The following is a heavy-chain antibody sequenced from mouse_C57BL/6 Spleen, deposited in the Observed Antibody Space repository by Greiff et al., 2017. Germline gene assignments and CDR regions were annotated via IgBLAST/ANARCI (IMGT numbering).Heavy chain of an antibody. J-gene: IGHJ3*01. V-gene: IGHV5-4*01. Sequence: EVQLVESGGGLVKPGGSLKLSCAASGFTFSSYAMSWVRQTPEKRLEWVATISGGGSYTYYPDNVKGRFTISSDNAKNNLYLQMRHLRSEDTAMYYCARESKGWFAYWGQGTLVTVSA. CDR3: ARESKGWFAY. CDR2: ISGGGSYT. CDR1: GFTFSSYA. D-gene: IGHD1-3*01.